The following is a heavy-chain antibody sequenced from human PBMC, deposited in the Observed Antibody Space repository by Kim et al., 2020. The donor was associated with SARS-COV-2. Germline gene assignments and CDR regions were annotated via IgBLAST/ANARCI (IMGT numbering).Heavy chain of an antibody. V-gene: IGHV4-34*01. Sequence: SETLSLTCAVYGGSFSGYYWSWIRQPPGKGLEWIGEINHSGRTNYNPSLKSRVTKPVDTTKNQTVLKLRNVTETNTAVNYCATGLSDTTMIVVVKPTYY. CDR2: INHSGRT. CDR1: GGSFSGYY. D-gene: IGHD3-22*01. CDR3: ATGLSDTTMIVVVKPTYY. J-gene: IGHJ6*01.